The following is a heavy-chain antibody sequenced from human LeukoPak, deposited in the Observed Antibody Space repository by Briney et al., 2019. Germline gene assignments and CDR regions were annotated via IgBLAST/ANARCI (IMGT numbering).Heavy chain of an antibody. D-gene: IGHD3-10*01. CDR1: DGSISSYY. CDR3: TRANGYGLIDY. Sequence: PSETLSLTCTVSDGSISSYYWGWIRQPAGKGLEWIGRIYSSGNTNCNPSLKSRVTISLDTSKNQFSLNLFSVTAADTAMYYCTRANGYGLIDYWGQGTLVTVSS. J-gene: IGHJ4*02. V-gene: IGHV4-4*07. CDR2: IYSSGNT.